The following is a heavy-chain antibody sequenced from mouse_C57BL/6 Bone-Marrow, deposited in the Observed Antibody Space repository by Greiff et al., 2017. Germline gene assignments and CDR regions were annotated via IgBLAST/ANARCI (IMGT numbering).Heavy chain of an antibody. D-gene: IGHD1-1*01. Sequence: VKLVESGPGLVAPSQSLSITCTVSGFSLTSYAISWVRQPPGKGLEWLGVIWTGGGTNYNSALKSRLSISKDNSKSQVFLKMNSLQTDDTARYYCARSDGYYGSSYGYFDVWGTGTTVTVAS. V-gene: IGHV2-9-1*01. J-gene: IGHJ1*03. CDR2: IWTGGGT. CDR1: GFSLTSYA. CDR3: ARSDGYYGSSYGYFDV.